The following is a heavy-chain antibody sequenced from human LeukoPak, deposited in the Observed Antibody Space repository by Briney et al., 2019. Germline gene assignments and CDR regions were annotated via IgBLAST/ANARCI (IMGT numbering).Heavy chain of an antibody. CDR1: GFTFDDYA. Sequence: PGGSLRLSCVASGFTFDDYAMHWVRQAPGKGLEWVSGISWNSGGIGYADSVKGRFTISRDNAKNSLYLQMNSLRPEDTALYYCAKDSLGYFDYGDPFDYWGQGTLVTVSS. CDR3: AKDSLGYFDYGDPFDY. D-gene: IGHD3-9*01. CDR2: ISWNSGGI. V-gene: IGHV3-9*01. J-gene: IGHJ4*02.